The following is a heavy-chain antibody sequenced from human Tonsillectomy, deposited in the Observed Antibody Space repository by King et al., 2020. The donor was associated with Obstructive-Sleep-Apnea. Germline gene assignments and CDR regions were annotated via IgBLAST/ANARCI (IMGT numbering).Heavy chain of an antibody. D-gene: IGHD3-10*01. CDR1: VVSLTSSEMC. CDR2: ICWVDDK. CDR3: ARMRYGSGTYREIYDY. Sequence: TLKESGPALVKPTQTLTLTCPFSVVSLTSSEMCVSWIRQPPGKALQWLVRICWVDDKYYNTSLKTKLTISKDTSKNQVVLTMTNMDPVDTATYYCARMRYGSGTYREIYDYWGQGTLVTVSS. J-gene: IGHJ4*02. V-gene: IGHV2-70*11.